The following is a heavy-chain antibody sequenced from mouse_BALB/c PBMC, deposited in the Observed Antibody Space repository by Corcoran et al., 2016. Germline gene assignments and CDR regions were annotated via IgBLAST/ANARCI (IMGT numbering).Heavy chain of an antibody. CDR2: INTYTGEP. J-gene: IGHJ2*01. CDR1: GYTFTNYG. CDR3: ARVLCYTDY. Sequence: QIQLVQSGPELKKPGETVKISCKASGYTFTNYGMNWVKQAPGKGLKWMGWINTYTGEPTYADDFKGRFAFSLETSASTAYLQINNLKNEDTATYVCARVLCYTDYWGQGTTLTVSS. D-gene: IGHD2-12*01. V-gene: IGHV9-3-1*01.